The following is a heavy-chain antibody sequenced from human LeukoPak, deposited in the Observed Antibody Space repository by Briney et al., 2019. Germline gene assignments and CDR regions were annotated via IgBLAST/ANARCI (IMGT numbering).Heavy chain of an antibody. V-gene: IGHV3-23*01. CDR3: AKDDTQNYYDSSGVDY. CDR2: ISGSGGST. CDR1: GFTFSSYG. J-gene: IGHJ4*02. D-gene: IGHD3-22*01. Sequence: GGSLRLSCAASGFTFSSYGMSWVRQAPGKGLEWVSAISGSGGSTYYADSVKGRFTISRDNSKNTLYLQMNSLRAEDTAVYYCAKDDTQNYYDSSGVDYWGQGTLVTVSS.